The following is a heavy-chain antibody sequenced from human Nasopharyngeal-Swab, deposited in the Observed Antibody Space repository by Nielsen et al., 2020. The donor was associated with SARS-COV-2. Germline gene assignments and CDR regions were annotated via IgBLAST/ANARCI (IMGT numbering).Heavy chain of an antibody. CDR2: IYYSGIT. CDR3: ARDTLYGGNDY. V-gene: IGHV4-39*07. Sequence: SGTLSGTCTVSGGSISSSIYYWGWLSQPQGTGLDCIGSIYYSGITYCNPSLKSSVTISLETSTNQFSLKLSSVTAADTAVYYCARDTLYGGNDYWGQGTLVTVSS. D-gene: IGHD4-23*01. J-gene: IGHJ4*02. CDR1: GGSISSSIYY.